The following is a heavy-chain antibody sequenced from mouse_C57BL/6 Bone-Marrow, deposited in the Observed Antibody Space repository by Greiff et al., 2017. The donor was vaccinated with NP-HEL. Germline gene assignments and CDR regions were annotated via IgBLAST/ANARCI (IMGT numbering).Heavy chain of an antibody. Sequence: EVQLVESGGDLVKPGGSLKLSCAASGFTFSSYGMSWVRQTPDKRLEWVATISSGGSYTYYPDSVKGRFTLSRDNAKNTLYLQMSSLKSEDTAMYYCARRDGNYPDYWGQGTTLTVSS. D-gene: IGHD2-1*01. CDR2: ISSGGSYT. CDR3: ARRDGNYPDY. CDR1: GFTFSSYG. V-gene: IGHV5-6*01. J-gene: IGHJ2*01.